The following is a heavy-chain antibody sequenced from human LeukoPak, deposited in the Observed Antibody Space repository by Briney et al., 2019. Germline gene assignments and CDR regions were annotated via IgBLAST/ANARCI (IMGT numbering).Heavy chain of an antibody. CDR1: GFTFSSYA. D-gene: IGHD3-9*01. CDR2: ISGSGGST. CDR3: ARAGEVRYFDWLPVRDFDY. J-gene: IGHJ4*02. Sequence: GGSLRLSCAASGFTFSSYAMSWVRQAPGKGLEWVSAISGSGGSTYYADSVKGRFTISRDNAKNTLYLQMNSLRAEDTAVYYCARAGEVRYFDWLPVRDFDYWGQGTLVTVSS. V-gene: IGHV3-23*01.